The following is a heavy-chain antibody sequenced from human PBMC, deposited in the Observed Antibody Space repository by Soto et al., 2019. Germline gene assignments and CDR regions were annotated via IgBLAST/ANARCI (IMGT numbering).Heavy chain of an antibody. Sequence: EVRLVESGGGLVQPGGSLRLSCAASGFTFSSNWMTWVRQAPGKGLEWVANIKQDGSDKYYVDSVKGRFTISRDNAKDSLYLQMNGLGAEDTAVYYCARGHSSSYGRVLDYWGQGTLVTVSS. J-gene: IGHJ4*02. CDR2: IKQDGSDK. CDR3: ARGHSSSYGRVLDY. D-gene: IGHD5-18*01. V-gene: IGHV3-7*04. CDR1: GFTFSSNW.